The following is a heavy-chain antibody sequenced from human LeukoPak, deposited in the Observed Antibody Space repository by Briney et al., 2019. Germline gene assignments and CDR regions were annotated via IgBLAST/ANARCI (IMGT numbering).Heavy chain of an antibody. D-gene: IGHD2/OR15-2a*01. J-gene: IGHJ3*02. CDR3: ARPENRGDAFDI. CDR1: GYTFTSYW. Sequence: PGESLKISCKGSGYTFTSYWIGWVRQIPGKGREWMAITYPGHSDTRYSPSFQGQVTISADKSITTAYLQWSSLRASDTAMYYCARPENRGDAFDIWGQGTMVTVSS. CDR2: TYPGHSDT. V-gene: IGHV5-51*01.